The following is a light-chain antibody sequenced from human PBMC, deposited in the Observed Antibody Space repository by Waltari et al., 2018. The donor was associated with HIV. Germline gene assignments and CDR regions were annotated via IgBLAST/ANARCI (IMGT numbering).Light chain of an antibody. J-gene: IGLJ1*01. Sequence: QSALTHPASVSGSPGQSITISCTGTSSDVGGYNYVSWYQQHPGKAPKLIIYDVSNRPSGVSNRFSGSKSGNTSSLTISGLQAEDEADYYCSSYTSSTIYVFGTGTKVTVL. V-gene: IGLV2-14*03. CDR3: SSYTSSTIYV. CDR2: DVS. CDR1: SSDVGGYNY.